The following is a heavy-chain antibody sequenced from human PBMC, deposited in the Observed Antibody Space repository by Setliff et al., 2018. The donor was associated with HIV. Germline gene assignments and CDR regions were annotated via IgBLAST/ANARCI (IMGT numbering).Heavy chain of an antibody. CDR1: GYIFTSHK. D-gene: IGHD3-10*01. J-gene: IGHJ4*02. Sequence: ASVKVSCKASGYIFTSHKIHWVRQAPGQGLEWMGIITPSDSYTVYAQKFQGRATMTRDTSTSTVYMELSSLRSDDTAVYYCARDNIIWSKDYWGQGTLVTVSS. V-gene: IGHV1-46*01. CDR3: ARDNIIWSKDY. CDR2: ITPSDSYT.